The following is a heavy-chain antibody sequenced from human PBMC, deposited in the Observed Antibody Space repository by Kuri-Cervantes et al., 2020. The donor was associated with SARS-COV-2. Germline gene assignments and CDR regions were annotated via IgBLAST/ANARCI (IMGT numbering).Heavy chain of an antibody. Sequence: GESLKISCAASGFTFSSYSMNWVRQAPGKGLEWVSSISSSSSYIYYADSVKGRFTISRDNAKNSLDLQMNSLGAEDTAVYYCARSLRYFFDYWGQGTLVTVSS. CDR3: ARSLRYFFDY. V-gene: IGHV3-21*01. CDR1: GFTFSSYS. J-gene: IGHJ4*02. CDR2: ISSSSSYI.